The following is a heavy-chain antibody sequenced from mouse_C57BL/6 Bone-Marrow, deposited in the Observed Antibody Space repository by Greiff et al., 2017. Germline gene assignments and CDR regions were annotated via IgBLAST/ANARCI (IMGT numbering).Heavy chain of an antibody. Sequence: QVQLQQPGAELVKPGASVKMSCKASGYTFTSYWITWVKQRPGQGLEWIGDIYPGSGSTNYNEKFKSKATLTVDTSSSTAYMQLSSLTSEDSAVYYCASPLSTMVRARGFAYWGQGTLVTVSA. D-gene: IGHD2-2*01. CDR3: ASPLSTMVRARGFAY. CDR1: GYTFTSYW. J-gene: IGHJ3*01. CDR2: IYPGSGST. V-gene: IGHV1-55*01.